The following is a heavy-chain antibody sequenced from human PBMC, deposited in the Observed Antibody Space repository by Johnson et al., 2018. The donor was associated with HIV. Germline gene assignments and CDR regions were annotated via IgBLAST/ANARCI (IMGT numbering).Heavy chain of an antibody. CDR2: LSWHSGSI. D-gene: IGHD6-6*01. Sequence: VQLVESGGGVVKPGGSLRLSCAASDFTVSGNYMSWVRQAPGTGLEWVSGLSWHSGSIGYADSVKGRFTISRDNAKNSLYLQMNSLRAEDTALYYCAKGSIAARWGAFDIWGQGTMVTVSA. CDR3: AKGSIAARWGAFDI. CDR1: DFTVSGNY. V-gene: IGHV3-9*01. J-gene: IGHJ3*02.